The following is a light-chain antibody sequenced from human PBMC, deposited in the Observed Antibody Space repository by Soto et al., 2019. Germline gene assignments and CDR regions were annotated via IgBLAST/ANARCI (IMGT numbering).Light chain of an antibody. CDR1: QSVSSN. V-gene: IGKV3-15*01. CDR3: QQYNNWPRA. J-gene: IGKJ1*01. Sequence: EIVMTQSPATPSVSPGERATLSCSASQSVSSNLAWYQQKPGQAPRLLIYGASTRATGIPARFSGSGSGTEFTRTISSLQSEDFAVYYCQQYNNWPRAFGQGTKVEIK. CDR2: GAS.